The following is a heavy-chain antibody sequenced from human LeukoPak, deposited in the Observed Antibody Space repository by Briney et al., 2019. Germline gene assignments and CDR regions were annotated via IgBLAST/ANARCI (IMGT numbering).Heavy chain of an antibody. CDR1: GFTFSSYS. D-gene: IGHD5-18*01. CDR3: AREGGYKGAMRLDY. J-gene: IGHJ4*02. V-gene: IGHV3-21*04. CDR2: ISSSSSYI. Sequence: KPGGSLRLSCAASGFTFSSYSMNWVRQAPGKGLEWVSSISSSSSYIYYADSVKGRFTISRDNAKNSLYLQMNSLRAEDTALYYCAREGGYKGAMRLDYWGQGTPVTVSS.